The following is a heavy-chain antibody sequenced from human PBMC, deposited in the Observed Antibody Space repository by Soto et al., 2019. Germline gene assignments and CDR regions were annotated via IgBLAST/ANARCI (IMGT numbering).Heavy chain of an antibody. J-gene: IGHJ4*02. CDR2: IIPIFGTA. D-gene: IGHD3-10*01. CDR3: ARDRNMVRGVIITLSGFDY. CDR1: GGTFSSYA. V-gene: IGHV1-69*13. Sequence: GASVKVSCKASGGTFSSYAISWVRQAPGQGLEWMGGIIPIFGTANYAQKFQGRVTITADESTSTAYMELSSLRSEDTAVYYCARDRNMVRGVIITLSGFDYWGQGTLVTVSS.